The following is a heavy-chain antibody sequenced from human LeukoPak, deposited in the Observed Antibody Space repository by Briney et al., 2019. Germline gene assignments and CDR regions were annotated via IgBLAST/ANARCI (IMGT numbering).Heavy chain of an antibody. D-gene: IGHD2-15*01. Sequence: GGSLRLSCAASGFTFNSYWFHWVRQAPGKGLVWVSRINSDGSDTIYADPVKGRFTISRDNAKSTVYLQMNSLKAEDTAVYYCAGGGYHHGFDIWGQETMVTVSS. CDR3: AGGGYHHGFDI. J-gene: IGHJ3*02. CDR1: GFTFNSYW. V-gene: IGHV3-74*01. CDR2: INSDGSDT.